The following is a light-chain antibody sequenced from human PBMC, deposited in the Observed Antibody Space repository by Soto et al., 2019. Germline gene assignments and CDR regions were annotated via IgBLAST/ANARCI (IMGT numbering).Light chain of an antibody. Sequence: QSVLTQPPSVSGAPGQRVTISCTGSSSNIGAGYDVHWYQQLPGIAPKLLIYTNNNRPSGVPDRFSGSKSGTSASLAITGLQAEDEADYYCQSYERALRGYVFGTGTKVTV. CDR3: QSYERALRGYV. V-gene: IGLV1-40*01. CDR2: TNN. CDR1: SSNIGAGYD. J-gene: IGLJ1*01.